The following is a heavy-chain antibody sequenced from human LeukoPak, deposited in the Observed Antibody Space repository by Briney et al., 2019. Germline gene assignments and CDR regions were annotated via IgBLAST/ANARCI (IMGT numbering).Heavy chain of an antibody. CDR1: GGSISSSSYY. D-gene: IGHD3-10*01. V-gene: IGHV3-7*03. J-gene: IGHJ4*02. CDR2: IKQDGSEK. CDR3: AKGGVRGVPHYFDY. Sequence: ETLSLTCTVSGGSISSSSYYWGWIRQPPGKGLEWVANIKQDGSEKYYVDSVKGRFTISRDNSKNTLYLQMNSLRAEDTAVYYCAKGGVRGVPHYFDYWGQGTLVTVSS.